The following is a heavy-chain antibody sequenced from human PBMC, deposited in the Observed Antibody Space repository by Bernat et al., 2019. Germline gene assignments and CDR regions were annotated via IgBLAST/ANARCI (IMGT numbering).Heavy chain of an antibody. CDR2: ISRISSHI. V-gene: IGHV3-21*05. Sequence: EMQLVESGGGLVKPGGSLRLSCTASGFTFSDFSMNWVRQAPGKGLEWLSYISRISSHIYYADSVKGRFTISRDKAKSTLYLQMNSLRADDTAVYYCEGDPADSLTRNGFDPWGKGTLVTVS. J-gene: IGHJ5*02. CDR3: EGDPADSLTRNGFDP. D-gene: IGHD2-2*01. CDR1: GFTFSDFS.